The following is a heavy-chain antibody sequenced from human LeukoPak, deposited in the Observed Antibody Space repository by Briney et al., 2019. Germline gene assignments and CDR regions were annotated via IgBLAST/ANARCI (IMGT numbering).Heavy chain of an antibody. D-gene: IGHD3-10*01. V-gene: IGHV3-74*01. J-gene: IGHJ5*02. Sequence: PGGSLRLSCEASGFTLNKYWMHWVRQAPGKGLVWVSRITGDGSDIAYADSVKGRFTISRDNAKNSLYLQMNSLRAEDTAVYYCARDRGGLVSSWGQGTLVTVSS. CDR2: ITGDGSDI. CDR3: ARDRGGLVSS. CDR1: GFTLNKYW.